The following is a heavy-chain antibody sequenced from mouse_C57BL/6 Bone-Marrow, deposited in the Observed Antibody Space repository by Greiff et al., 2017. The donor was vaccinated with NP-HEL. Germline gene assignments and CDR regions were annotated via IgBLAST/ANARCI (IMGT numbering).Heavy chain of an antibody. CDR1: GYTFTSYW. D-gene: IGHD2-3*01. J-gene: IGHJ4*01. CDR3: AREDDGYYDAMDY. CDR2: IDPSDSYT. V-gene: IGHV1-69*01. Sequence: VQLQQPGAELVMPGASVKLSCKASGYTFTSYWMHWVKQRPGQGLEWIGEIDPSDSYTNYNQKFKGKSTLTVDKSSSTAYMQLSSLTSEDSAVYYCAREDDGYYDAMDYWGQGTSVTVSS.